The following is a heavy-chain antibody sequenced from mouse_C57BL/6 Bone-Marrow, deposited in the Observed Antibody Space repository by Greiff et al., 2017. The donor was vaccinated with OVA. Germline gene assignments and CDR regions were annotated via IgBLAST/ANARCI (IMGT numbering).Heavy chain of an antibody. J-gene: IGHJ1*03. CDR1: GFTFSDYY. CDR2: ISNGGGST. CDR3: ARHGIETYYGKGDWYFDV. V-gene: IGHV5-12*01. Sequence: EVMLVESGGGLVQPGGSLKLSCAASGFTFSDYYMYWVRQTPEKRLEWVAYISNGGGSTYYPDTVKGRFTISRDNAKNTLYLQMSRLKSEDTAMYYCARHGIETYYGKGDWYFDVWGTGTTVTVSS. D-gene: IGHD1-1*01.